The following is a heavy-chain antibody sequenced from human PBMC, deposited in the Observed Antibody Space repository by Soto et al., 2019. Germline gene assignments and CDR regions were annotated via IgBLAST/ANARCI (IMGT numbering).Heavy chain of an antibody. D-gene: IGHD6-13*01. J-gene: IGHJ4*02. CDR2: IYYSGST. CDR3: ASSSSWYYFDY. Sequence: SETLSLTCTVSGGSISSYYWSWIRQPPGKGLEWIGYIYYSGSTNYNPSLKSRVTISVDTSKNQFSLKLSSVTAADTAVYYCASSSSWYYFDYWGQGTLVTVSS. V-gene: IGHV4-59*08. CDR1: GGSISSYY.